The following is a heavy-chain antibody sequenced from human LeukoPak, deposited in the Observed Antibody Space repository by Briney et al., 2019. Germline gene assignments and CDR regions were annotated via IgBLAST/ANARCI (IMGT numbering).Heavy chain of an antibody. CDR2: ISAYNGNT. J-gene: IGHJ4*02. CDR1: GYTFTSYG. D-gene: IGHD5-12*01. CDR3: ARDPDIVATITEGY. Sequence: ASVKVSCKASGYTFTSYGISWVRQAPGQGLEWMGWISAYNGNTNYAQKLQGRVTMTTDTSTSTAYMELSSLRSEDTAVYYCARDPDIVATITEGYWGQGTLVTVPS. V-gene: IGHV1-18*01.